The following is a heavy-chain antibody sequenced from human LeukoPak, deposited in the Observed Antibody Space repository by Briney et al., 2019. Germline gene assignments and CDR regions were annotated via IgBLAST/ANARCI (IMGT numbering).Heavy chain of an antibody. V-gene: IGHV3-23*01. CDR1: GFTFSSNA. CDR2: IDGGGGAT. J-gene: IGHJ4*02. CDR3: ATGGDNSGSANGKIDY. D-gene: IGHD3-10*01. Sequence: GGSLRLSCVASGFTFSSNAMTWIRLAPGKGPEGVSSIDGGGGATYYPDSVKGRFTISRDNSKNTLYLQMYSLRAEDTAVYYCATGGDNSGSANGKIDYWGQGTLVTVSS.